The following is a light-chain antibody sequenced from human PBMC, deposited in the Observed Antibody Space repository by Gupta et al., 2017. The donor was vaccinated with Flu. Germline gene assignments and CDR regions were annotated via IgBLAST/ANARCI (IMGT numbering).Light chain of an antibody. CDR3: QHDHSYPYS. V-gene: IGKV1-5*03. CDR2: KAS. J-gene: IGKJ2*03. CDR1: QSISPW. Sequence: DIQMTQSPSTLSASVGDRVTITCRASQSISPWLSWYQQKPGKVPKLLIYKASNLESGVPSRFSGGDSGTEFNLTISSLQPDDFATYYCQHDHSYPYSFGQGTKLEIK.